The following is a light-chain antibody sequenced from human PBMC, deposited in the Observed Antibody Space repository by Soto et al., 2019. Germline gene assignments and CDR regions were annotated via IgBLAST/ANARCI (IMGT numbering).Light chain of an antibody. V-gene: IGKV3-20*01. J-gene: IGKJ2*01. CDR2: GVF. CDR1: QSVNSNY. CDR3: QHYDGSPRT. Sequence: ETVLTQSPGTVSLSPGERATLSCRTSQSVNSNYLAWYQQKPGQAPRLLIYGVFNRATGIPGRFSGSGFGTDFTLTISGLEPEDSAVYYCQHYDGSPRTFGQGTKLEIK.